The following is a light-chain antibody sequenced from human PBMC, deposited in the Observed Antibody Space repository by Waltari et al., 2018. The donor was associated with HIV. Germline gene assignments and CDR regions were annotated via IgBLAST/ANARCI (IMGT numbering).Light chain of an antibody. V-gene: IGKV1-8*01. CDR1: QGISSY. CDR3: LQDFNYPRT. Sequence: AIRMTQSPSSFSASTGDRVTITCRASQGISSYLAWYQQKPGKAPKLLIYAASTLQSGVPSRFSGSGSGTDFTLTISCLQSEDFATYYCLQDFNYPRTFGQGTLVEIK. CDR2: AAS. J-gene: IGKJ1*01.